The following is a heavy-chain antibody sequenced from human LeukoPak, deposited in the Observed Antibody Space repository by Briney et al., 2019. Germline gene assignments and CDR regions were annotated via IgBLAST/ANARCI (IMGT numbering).Heavy chain of an antibody. CDR1: GGSFSGYY. V-gene: IGHV4-34*01. CDR3: ARGDLWFREFPKPPYNWFDP. CDR2: INHSGST. Sequence: SSETLSPTCAVYGGSFSGYYWSWIRQPPGKGLEWIGEINHSGSTNYNPSLKSRVTISVDTSKNQFSLKLSSVTAADTAVYYCARGDLWFREFPKPPYNWFDPWGQGTLVTVSS. J-gene: IGHJ5*02. D-gene: IGHD3-10*01.